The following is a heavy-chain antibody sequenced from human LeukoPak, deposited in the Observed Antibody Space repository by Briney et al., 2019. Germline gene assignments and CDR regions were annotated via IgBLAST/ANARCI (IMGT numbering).Heavy chain of an antibody. CDR3: ARRNYYYGSGSYPWTT. CDR1: GGSISSSSYY. Sequence: SETLSLTCTVSGGSISSSSYYWGWIRQPPGKGLEWIGSIYYSGSTYYNPSLKSRVTISVDTSKNQFSLKLSSVTAADTAVYYCARRNYYYGSGSYPWTTWGQGTLVTVSS. D-gene: IGHD3-10*01. V-gene: IGHV4-39*07. J-gene: IGHJ4*02. CDR2: IYYSGST.